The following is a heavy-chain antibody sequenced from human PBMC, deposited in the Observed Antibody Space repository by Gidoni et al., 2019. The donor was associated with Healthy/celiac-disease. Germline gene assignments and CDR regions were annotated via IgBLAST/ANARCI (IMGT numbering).Heavy chain of an antibody. J-gene: IGHJ2*01. CDR3: AKGSSGWHGDLYFDL. CDR2: MRGSGGST. V-gene: IGHV3-23*01. Sequence: VQLLESGGGLVQPGGSLRIACEASGFTLRSNAMSWVRQAPGKGLEWGSAMRGSGGSTYYADSVKGRFTISRDNSKNTLYLQMNSLRAEDTAVYYCAKGSSGWHGDLYFDLWGRGTLVTVSS. D-gene: IGHD6-19*01. CDR1: GFTLRSNA.